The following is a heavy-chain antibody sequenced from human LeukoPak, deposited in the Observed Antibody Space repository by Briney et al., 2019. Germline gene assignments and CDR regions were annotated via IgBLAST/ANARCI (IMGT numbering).Heavy chain of an antibody. D-gene: IGHD2-2*01. CDR2: INPNSGGT. CDR3: ARDAGYCSSTSGQGGWFDP. CDR1: GYTFTGYY. V-gene: IGHV1-2*02. Sequence: EASVKVSCKASGYTFTGYYMHWGRQDPGQGLEWMGWINPNSGGTDYAQKFQGRVTMTRDTSISTAYMELSRLRSDDTAVYYCARDAGYCSSTSGQGGWFDPWGQGTLVTVSS. J-gene: IGHJ5*02.